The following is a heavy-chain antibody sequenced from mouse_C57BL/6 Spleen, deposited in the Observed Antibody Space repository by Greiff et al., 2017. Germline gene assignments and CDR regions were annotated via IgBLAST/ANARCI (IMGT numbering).Heavy chain of an antibody. D-gene: IGHD1-1*01. CDR2: IYPGDGDT. CDR3: AREEFITTVVAYYAMDY. CDR1: GYAFSSSW. Sequence: VQGVESGPELVKPGASVKISCKASGYAFSSSWMNWVKQRPGKGLEWIGRIYPGDGDTNYNGKFKGKATLTADKSSSTAYMQLSSLTSEDSAVYFCAREEFITTVVAYYAMDYWGQGTSVTVSS. J-gene: IGHJ4*01. V-gene: IGHV1-82*01.